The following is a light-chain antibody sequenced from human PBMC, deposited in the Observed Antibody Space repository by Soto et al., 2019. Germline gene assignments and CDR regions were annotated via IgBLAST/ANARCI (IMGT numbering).Light chain of an antibody. CDR2: EDY. CDR1: KLGDKF. J-gene: IGLJ1*01. V-gene: IGLV3-1*01. CDR3: QAWDINTAV. Sequence: SYELTQPPSVSVSPGQTASITFSGDKLGDKFACWYQQKPGQSPVLVIYEDYKRPSGIPERFSGSNSGNTATLTISDTQAMDEADYYCQAWDINTAVFGTGTKVTVL.